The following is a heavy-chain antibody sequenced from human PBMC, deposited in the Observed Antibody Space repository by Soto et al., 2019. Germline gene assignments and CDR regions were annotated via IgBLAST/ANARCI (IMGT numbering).Heavy chain of an antibody. J-gene: IGHJ4*02. D-gene: IGHD4-17*01. CDR1: GGSISSSSYC. CDR2: IYYSGST. CDR3: ARHGEDDYGRKRD. V-gene: IGHV4-39*01. Sequence: SETLSPTCTVSGGSISSSSYCWGWLRQPPGKGLEWIGSIYYSGSTYYNPSLKSRVTISVDKSKKRSSLKLSSVTAADTTVYYCARHGEDDYGRKRDWGQGTLVTVSS.